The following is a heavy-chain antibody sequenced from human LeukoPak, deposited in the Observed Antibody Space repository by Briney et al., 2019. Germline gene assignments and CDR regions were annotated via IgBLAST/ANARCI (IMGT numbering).Heavy chain of an antibody. J-gene: IGHJ6*02. V-gene: IGHV4-31*03. CDR3: AGRKTYYDFWFMDV. CDR2: IYYSGST. D-gene: IGHD3-3*01. CDR1: GGSISSGGYY. Sequence: MTSETLSLTCTVSGGSISSGGYYWSWIRQHPGKGLEWIGYIYYSGSTYCNPSLKSRVTISVDTSKNQFSLKLSSVTAADTAVYYCAGRKTYYDFWFMDVWGQGTTVTVSS.